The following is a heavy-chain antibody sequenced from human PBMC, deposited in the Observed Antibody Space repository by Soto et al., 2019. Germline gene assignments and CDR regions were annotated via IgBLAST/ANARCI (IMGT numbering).Heavy chain of an antibody. J-gene: IGHJ6*03. CDR2: ISAYNGNT. V-gene: IGHV1-18*01. CDR3: ARVTTRDPYYYYYMDV. CDR1: GYTFTSYG. D-gene: IGHD4-17*01. Sequence: ASVKVSCKASGYTFTSYGISWVRQAPGQGLEWMGWISAYNGNTNYAQKLQGRVTMTTDTSTSTAYMELRSLRSDDTAVYYCARVTTRDPYYYYYMDVWGKGTTVTVSS.